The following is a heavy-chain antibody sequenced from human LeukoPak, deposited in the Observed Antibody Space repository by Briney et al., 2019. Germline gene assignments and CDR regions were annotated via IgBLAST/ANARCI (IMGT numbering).Heavy chain of an antibody. D-gene: IGHD3-22*01. Sequence: GGSLRLSCAASGFTFSSYSMNWVRQAPGKGPEWVSSISSSSSYIYYADSVKGRFTISRDNAKNSLYLQMNSLRAEDTAVYYCAREGLDYYYDSSGYYLDYWGQGTLVTVSS. CDR3: AREGLDYYYDSSGYYLDY. CDR2: ISSSSSYI. CDR1: GFTFSSYS. V-gene: IGHV3-21*01. J-gene: IGHJ4*02.